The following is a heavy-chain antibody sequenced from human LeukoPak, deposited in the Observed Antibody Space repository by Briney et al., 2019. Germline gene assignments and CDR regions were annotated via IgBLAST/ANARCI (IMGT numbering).Heavy chain of an antibody. D-gene: IGHD6-6*01. J-gene: IGHJ6*02. V-gene: IGHV3-66*01. CDR1: GFTVSRNH. CDR2: IYSGGST. Sequence: PGGSLRLSCAASGFTVSRNHMSWVRQAPGKGLEWVSVIYSGGSTYYADSVKGRFTISRDNAKNTLYLQMNGLRAEDTAVYYCARDPSSFGLDVWGQGTTVTVSS. CDR3: ARDPSSFGLDV.